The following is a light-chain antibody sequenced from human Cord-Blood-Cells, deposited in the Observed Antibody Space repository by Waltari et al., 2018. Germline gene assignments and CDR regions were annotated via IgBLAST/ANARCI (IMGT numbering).Light chain of an antibody. Sequence: EIVLTQSPATLSLSPGERATLSCRASQSVSSYLAWYQQKPGQAPRVLIYDASNRATGIPARFSGSESGTDFTLTISSLQPEDFATYYCQQSYSTPFTFGPGTKVDIK. CDR3: QQSYSTPFT. CDR2: DAS. J-gene: IGKJ3*01. V-gene: IGKV3-11*01. CDR1: QSVSSY.